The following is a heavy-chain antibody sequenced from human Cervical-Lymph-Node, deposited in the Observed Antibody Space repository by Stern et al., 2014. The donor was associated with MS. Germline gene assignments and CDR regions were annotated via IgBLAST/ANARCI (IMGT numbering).Heavy chain of an antibody. CDR2: VIPIVGTA. Sequence: QLVQSGAEVKKPGSSVKVSCKASGGTFSSYAINWVRQAPGQWPEWMGGVIPIVGTANYAQKFQGRVTITADESTSTAYMELSSLRSEDTAVYYCARDSRHYDASYYFDSWGQGTLVTVSS. D-gene: IGHD3-16*01. J-gene: IGHJ4*02. CDR1: GGTFSSYA. CDR3: ARDSRHYDASYYFDS. V-gene: IGHV1-69*01.